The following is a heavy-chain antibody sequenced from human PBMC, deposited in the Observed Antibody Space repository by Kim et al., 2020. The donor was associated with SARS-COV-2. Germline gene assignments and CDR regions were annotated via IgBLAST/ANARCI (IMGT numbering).Heavy chain of an antibody. D-gene: IGHD4-17*01. Sequence: VKGRFTISRDNSKTTLYLQMNSLRAEDTAVYYCARILRSKTYYYYYGMDVWGQGTTVTVSS. J-gene: IGHJ6*02. V-gene: IGHV3-53*01. CDR3: ARILRSKTYYYYYGMDV.